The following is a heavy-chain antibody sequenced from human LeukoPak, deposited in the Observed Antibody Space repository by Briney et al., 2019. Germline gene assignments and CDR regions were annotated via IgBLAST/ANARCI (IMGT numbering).Heavy chain of an antibody. CDR3: AKNPFDIYCSSTSCYIDY. Sequence: PGGSLRLSCAASGFTFSSYAMSWVRQAPGKGLEWVSAISGSGGSTCYADSVKGRFTISRDNSKNTLYLQMNSLRAEDTAVYYCAKNPFDIYCSSTSCYIDYWGQGTLVTVSS. D-gene: IGHD2-2*02. CDR2: ISGSGGST. CDR1: GFTFSSYA. V-gene: IGHV3-23*01. J-gene: IGHJ4*02.